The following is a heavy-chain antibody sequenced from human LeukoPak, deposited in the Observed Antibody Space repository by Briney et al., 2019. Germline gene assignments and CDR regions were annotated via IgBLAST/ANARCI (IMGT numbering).Heavy chain of an antibody. V-gene: IGHV1-2*02. CDR3: ARYGSGSPTDDYYYYGMDV. J-gene: IGHJ6*02. D-gene: IGHD3-10*01. CDR2: INPNSGGT. Sequence: APVKVSCKASGYTFTDYYMHWVRQAPGQGLEWMGWINPNSGGTNYAQKFQGRVTMTRDTSISTAYMELSRLRSDDTAVYYCARYGSGSPTDDYYYYGMDVWGQGTTVTVSS. CDR1: GYTFTDYY.